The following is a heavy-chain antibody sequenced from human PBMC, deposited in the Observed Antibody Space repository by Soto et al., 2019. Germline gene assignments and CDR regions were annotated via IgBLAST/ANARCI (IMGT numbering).Heavy chain of an antibody. CDR3: ATGAPGPFDY. CDR1: GYTLTELS. Sequence: ASVKVSCKVSGYTLTELSMHCVRQAPGKGLEWMGGFDPEDGETIYAQKFQGRVTMTEDTSTDTAYMELSSLRSEDTAGYYCATGAPGPFDYWGQGTLVTVSP. J-gene: IGHJ4*02. V-gene: IGHV1-24*01. CDR2: FDPEDGET.